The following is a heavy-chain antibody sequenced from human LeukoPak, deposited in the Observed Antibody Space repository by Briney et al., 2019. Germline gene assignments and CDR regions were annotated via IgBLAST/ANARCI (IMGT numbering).Heavy chain of an antibody. CDR3: ARGHYTSGSYSQYYFDF. D-gene: IGHD3-10*01. CDR2: IYYSGST. V-gene: IGHV4-31*03. CDR1: GGSISSGGYY. J-gene: IGHJ4*02. Sequence: SQTLSLTCTVSGGSISSGGYYWSWIRQHPGKGLEWIGYIYYSGSTYYNPSLKSRVTISVDTSKNQFSLKLSSVTAADTAVYYCARGHYTSGSYSQYYFDFWGQGTLVTVSS.